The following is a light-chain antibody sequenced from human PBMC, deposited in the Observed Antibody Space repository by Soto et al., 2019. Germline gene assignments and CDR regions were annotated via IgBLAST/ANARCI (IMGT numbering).Light chain of an antibody. CDR1: QSVGGKS. Sequence: ETVWTQSQGTLSLSAGERATVGCSASQSVGGKSLAWYQQRPGQDPRLLIYDTSKRATGIPDRFSGSGSGTDFTLTLRRLEPADFAVYYCQQYQNSPRTFGQGTKVDIK. CDR3: QQYQNSPRT. V-gene: IGKV3-20*01. J-gene: IGKJ1*01. CDR2: DTS.